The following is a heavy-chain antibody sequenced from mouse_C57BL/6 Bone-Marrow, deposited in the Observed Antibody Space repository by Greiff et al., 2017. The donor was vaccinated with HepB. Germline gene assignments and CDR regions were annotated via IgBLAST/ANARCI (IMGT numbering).Heavy chain of an antibody. D-gene: IGHD1-1*01. V-gene: IGHV2-9-1*01. CDR1: GFSLTSYA. CDR2: IWTGGGT. J-gene: IGHJ2*01. Sequence: VQLQQSGPGLVAPSQSLSITCTVSGFSLTSYAISWVRQPPGKGLEWLGVIWTGGGTNYNSALKSRLSISKDNSKSQVFLKMNSLQTDDTARYYCARMGITTVVANFDYWGQGTTLTVSS. CDR3: ARMGITTVVANFDY.